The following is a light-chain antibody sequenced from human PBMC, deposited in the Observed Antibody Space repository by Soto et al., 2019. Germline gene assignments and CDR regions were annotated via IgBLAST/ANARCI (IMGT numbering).Light chain of an antibody. CDR3: QQYIDSPRT. CDR1: QTVNRNY. V-gene: IGKV3-20*01. Sequence: EIILTQSPGTLALSPGDGATLSCRASQTVNRNYLAWYHQRPGQPPRLLIYGVSIRASGVPDRFSGDGSGTEFTLTIGRLDPDDFGVYYCQQYIDSPRTFGQGTRVEVK. CDR2: GVS. J-gene: IGKJ1*01.